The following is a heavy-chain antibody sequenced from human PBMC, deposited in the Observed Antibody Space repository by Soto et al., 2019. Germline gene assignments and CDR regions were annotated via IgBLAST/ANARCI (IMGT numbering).Heavy chain of an antibody. CDR3: ARGPGGPDGPGDY. V-gene: IGHV1-3*01. CDR1: GYTFTSYA. J-gene: IGHJ4*02. D-gene: IGHD2-15*01. Sequence: QVQLVQSGAEVKKPGASVKVSCKASGYTFTSYAMHWVRQAPGQRLEWMEWINAGNGNTKYSQKFQGRVTITRDTSASTAYMELSSLRSEDTAVYYGARGPGGPDGPGDYWGQGTLVTVSS. CDR2: INAGNGNT.